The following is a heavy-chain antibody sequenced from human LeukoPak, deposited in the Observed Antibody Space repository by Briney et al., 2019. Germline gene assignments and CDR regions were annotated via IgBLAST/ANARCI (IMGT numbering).Heavy chain of an antibody. CDR3: AKGRVEMATNRFYYFDY. CDR2: IYTSGTT. Sequence: PSETLSLTCTVSGGSISNYYWSWIRQAAGKGLEWIGRIYTSGTTNYNPSLKSRVTISVDTSKNQFSLKVSSVTAADTAVYYCAKGRVEMATNRFYYFDYWGQGTLITVSS. J-gene: IGHJ4*02. D-gene: IGHD5-24*01. V-gene: IGHV4-4*07. CDR1: GGSISNYY.